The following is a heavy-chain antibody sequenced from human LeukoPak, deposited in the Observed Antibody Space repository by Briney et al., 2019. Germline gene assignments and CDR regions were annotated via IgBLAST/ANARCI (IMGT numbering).Heavy chain of an antibody. Sequence: GESLKISCKGSGYSFTNYWIDWVRQMPGKGLEWMGVIYPVDSDTRYSPSFQGQVTISADKSLITAYLQWSSLKASDTAMYYCARRAYSDSWYDFDYWGQGTLVTVSS. V-gene: IGHV5-51*01. D-gene: IGHD6-13*01. CDR3: ARRAYSDSWYDFDY. CDR2: IYPVDSDT. CDR1: GYSFTNYW. J-gene: IGHJ4*02.